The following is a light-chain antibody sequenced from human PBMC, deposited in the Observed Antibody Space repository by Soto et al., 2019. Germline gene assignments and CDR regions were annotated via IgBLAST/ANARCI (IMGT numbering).Light chain of an antibody. J-gene: IGLJ2*01. CDR1: SSDVGAYNY. V-gene: IGLV2-14*01. Sequence: QSVLTQPASVSGSPGQSITVSCTGTSSDVGAYNYVSWYQQHPGKAPKLLIYEVSNRPSGVSSRFSGSKSGNTASLTISGLQAEDEADYYCNSYGRTSTLVFGGGTQLTVL. CDR2: EVS. CDR3: NSYGRTSTLV.